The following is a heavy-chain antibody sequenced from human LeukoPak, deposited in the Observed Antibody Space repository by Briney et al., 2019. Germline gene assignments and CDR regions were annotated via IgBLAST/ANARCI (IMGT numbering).Heavy chain of an antibody. CDR1: GFTFSDYY. CDR2: MSSSGDTI. V-gene: IGHV3-11*04. D-gene: IGHD6-19*01. Sequence: GGSLRLTCAASGFTFSDYYMSWIRQAPGKGLEWVSYMSSSGDTIYYADSVKGRFTISRDNSKNTLYLQMNSLRAEDTAVYYCARGQRYSSGWYYFDYWGQGTLVTVSS. J-gene: IGHJ4*02. CDR3: ARGQRYSSGWYYFDY.